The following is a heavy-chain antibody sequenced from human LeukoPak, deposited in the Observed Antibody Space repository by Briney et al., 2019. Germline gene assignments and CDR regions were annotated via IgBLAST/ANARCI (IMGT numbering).Heavy chain of an antibody. CDR3: ARGGILMVLDMDV. Sequence: PGGSLRLSCAASGFTFYTFGMHWVRQAPGKGLEWVAVISYDGSNKYYADSVKGRFTISRDNSKNTLYLQMNSLRAEDTAVYYCARGGILMVLDMDVWGKGTTVTVSS. D-gene: IGHD2-8*01. CDR1: GFTFYTFG. V-gene: IGHV3-30*01. J-gene: IGHJ6*04. CDR2: ISYDGSNK.